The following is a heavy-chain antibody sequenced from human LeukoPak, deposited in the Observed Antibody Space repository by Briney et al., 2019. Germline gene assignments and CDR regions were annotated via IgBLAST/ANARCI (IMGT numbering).Heavy chain of an antibody. CDR1: GGSITSYY. V-gene: IGHV4-59*01. J-gene: IGHJ5*02. CDR2: VYYSGNT. Sequence: SETLSLTCTVSGGSITSYYWTWIRQPPGKGLEWIGYVYYSGNTNYNPSLKSRVTISVDTSKNQFSLMLSSVTAADTAVYYCARHLGYCSSTSCYPWFDPWGQGTLVTVSS. D-gene: IGHD2-2*01. CDR3: ARHLGYCSSTSCYPWFDP.